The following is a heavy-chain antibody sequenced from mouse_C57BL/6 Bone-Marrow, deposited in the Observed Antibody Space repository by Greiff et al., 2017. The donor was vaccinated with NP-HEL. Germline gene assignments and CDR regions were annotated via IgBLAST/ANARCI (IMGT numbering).Heavy chain of an antibody. CDR1: GYTFTSYT. Sequence: VKLVESGAELARPGASVKMSCKASGYTFTSYTMHWVKQRPGQGLEWIGYINPSSGYTKYNQKFKDKATLTADKSSSTAYMQLSSLTSEDSAVYYCARCRLGRDWYFDVWGTGTTVTVSS. CDR3: ARCRLGRDWYFDV. V-gene: IGHV1-4*01. D-gene: IGHD4-1*01. J-gene: IGHJ1*03. CDR2: INPSSGYT.